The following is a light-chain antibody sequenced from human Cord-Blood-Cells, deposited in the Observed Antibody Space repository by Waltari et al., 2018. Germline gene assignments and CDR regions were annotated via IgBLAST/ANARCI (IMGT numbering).Light chain of an antibody. CDR1: RSDVGRYNL. CDR3: CSYAGSSTLVV. CDR2: EGS. V-gene: IGLV2-23*01. Sequence: QSALTQPASVSGSPGQSITISCPGTRSDVGRYNLVSWYQQHPGKAPKLMIYEGSKRPSGVSNRFSGSKSGNTASLTISGLQAEDEADYYCCSYAGSSTLVVFGGGTKLTVL. J-gene: IGLJ2*01.